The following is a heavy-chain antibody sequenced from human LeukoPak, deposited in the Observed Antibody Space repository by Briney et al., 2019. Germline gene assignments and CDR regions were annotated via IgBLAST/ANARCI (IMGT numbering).Heavy chain of an antibody. D-gene: IGHD2-15*01. CDR3: ASLRRIKMVAEAAFDI. Sequence: SVKVSCKSSGGTFSSYAISWVRQAPGQGLEWMGGIIPIFGTANYAQKFQGRVTITADESTSTAYMELSSLRSEDTAVYYCASLRRIKMVAEAAFDIWGQGTMVTVSS. V-gene: IGHV1-69*13. J-gene: IGHJ3*02. CDR1: GGTFSSYA. CDR2: IIPIFGTA.